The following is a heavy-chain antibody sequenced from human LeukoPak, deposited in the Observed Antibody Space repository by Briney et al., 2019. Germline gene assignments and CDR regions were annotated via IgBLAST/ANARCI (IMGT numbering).Heavy chain of an antibody. V-gene: IGHV3-30-3*01. J-gene: IGHJ4*02. D-gene: IGHD6-19*01. CDR3: AREGGGWYRSYYFDY. CDR1: GFTFSSYA. CDR2: ISYDGSNK. Sequence: GGSLRLSCAASGFTFSSYAMHWVRQAPGKGLEWVAVISYDGSNKYYADSVKGRFTISRDNSKNTLYLQMNSLRAEDTAVYYCAREGGGWYRSYYFDYWGQGTLVTVSS.